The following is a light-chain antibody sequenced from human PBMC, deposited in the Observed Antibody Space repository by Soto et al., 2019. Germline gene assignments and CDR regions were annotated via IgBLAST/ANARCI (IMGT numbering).Light chain of an antibody. CDR1: FSNIGNYY. V-gene: IGLV1-51*01. CDR2: DNH. J-gene: IGLJ3*02. Sequence: QSVLTQPPSVSAAPGQRVTISCSGNFSNIGNYYVCWYQQLPGTAPKLLIYDNHKRPSGIPDRFSASKSVTSATLDITGLQTGDEVDYYCGTWDRSLSGQVFGGGTQLTVL. CDR3: GTWDRSLSGQV.